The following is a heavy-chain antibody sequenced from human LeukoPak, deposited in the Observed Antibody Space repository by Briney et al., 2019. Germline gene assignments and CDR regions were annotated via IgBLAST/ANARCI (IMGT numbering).Heavy chain of an antibody. CDR3: AHGAMYQLDY. J-gene: IGHJ4*02. CDR1: GGSFSGYY. D-gene: IGHD2-2*01. V-gene: IGHV3-23*01. CDR2: IIGGGGST. Sequence: PSETLSLTCAVYGGSFSGYYWSWIRQPPGKGLEWVSGIIGGGGSTYYADSVKGRFTISGDNSRNTLFLQMNSLRAEDTAVYYCAHGAMYQLDYWGQGTLVTVSS.